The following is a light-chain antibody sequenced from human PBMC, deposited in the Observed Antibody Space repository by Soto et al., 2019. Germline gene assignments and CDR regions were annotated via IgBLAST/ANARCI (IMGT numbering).Light chain of an antibody. CDR2: GYS. CDR1: SSNIGAGSE. V-gene: IGLV1-40*01. Sequence: QSVLTQPPSVSGAPGQRVTISCTGSSSNIGAGSEVHWYQHLPGTAPKLLIFGYSNRHSGVPERFSGSKSGTSASLAITGLQAEDEADYYCQSYDSSLSGYVFGTGTKLTVL. CDR3: QSYDSSLSGYV. J-gene: IGLJ1*01.